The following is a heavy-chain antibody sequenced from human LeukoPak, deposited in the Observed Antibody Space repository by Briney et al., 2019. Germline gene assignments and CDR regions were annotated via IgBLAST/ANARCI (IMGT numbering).Heavy chain of an antibody. J-gene: IGHJ3*02. CDR2: IKSKTDGGTT. V-gene: IGHV3-15*01. CDR3: TTDLIWFGELSYDAFDI. Sequence: GGSLRLSCAASGFTFSNAWMSWVRQAPGKGLEWDGRIKSKTDGGTTDYAALVKGRFTISRDDSKNTLYLQMNSLKTEDTAVYYCTTDLIWFGELSYDAFDIWGQGTMVTVSS. CDR1: GFTFSNAW. D-gene: IGHD3-10*01.